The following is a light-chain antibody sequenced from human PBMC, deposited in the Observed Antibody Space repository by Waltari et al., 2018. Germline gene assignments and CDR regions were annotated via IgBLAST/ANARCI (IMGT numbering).Light chain of an antibody. CDR1: QSVSRA. CDR3: QHYVSLPVT. J-gene: IGKJ1*01. Sequence: EIVLTQSPGTLSLSPGERATLSCRASQSVSRALAWYQQNPGQAPRLLIYGASNRATGIPDRFSGSGSGTDFSLIISRLEPGDFAVYYCQHYVSLPVTFGQGTKVEIK. V-gene: IGKV3-20*01. CDR2: GAS.